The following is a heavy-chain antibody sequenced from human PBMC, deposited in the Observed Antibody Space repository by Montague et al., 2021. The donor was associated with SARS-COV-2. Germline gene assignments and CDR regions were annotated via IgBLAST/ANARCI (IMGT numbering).Heavy chain of an antibody. V-gene: IGHV4-59*01. CDR3: ARGGGYYNYGLDV. J-gene: IGHJ6*02. D-gene: IGHD3-22*01. CDR1: GGSITGYY. CDR2: IYDGGAV. Sequence: SETLSLTCTVSGGSITGYYWGCLRRSPGKGLEWIAYIYDGGAVNYNPSLGSRVTISTDTSKNQLSLKVNSVTAADTAVYYCARGGGYYNYGLDVWGPGTTVTVSS.